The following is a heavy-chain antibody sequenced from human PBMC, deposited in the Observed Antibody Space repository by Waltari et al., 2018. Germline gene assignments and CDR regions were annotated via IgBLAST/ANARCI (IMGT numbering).Heavy chain of an antibody. D-gene: IGHD3-16*01. CDR1: GFTFSAYS. CDR3: AKDLKPVYTFGYPLFDP. CDR2: IRSKAYGGTA. Sequence: EVRLVESGGDLVQPGRSLRLSCRASGFTFSAYSMSWFRQAPGKGLEGVSLIRSKAYGGTAEYAASVKGRFSISRDDSKTIAYLQMSSLKTEDTAVYYCAKDLKPVYTFGYPLFDPWGQGTLVTVSS. J-gene: IGHJ5*02. V-gene: IGHV3-49*03.